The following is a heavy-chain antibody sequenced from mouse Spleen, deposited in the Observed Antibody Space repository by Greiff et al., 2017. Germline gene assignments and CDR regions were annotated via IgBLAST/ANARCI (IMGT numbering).Heavy chain of an antibody. CDR2: IWRGGST. V-gene: IGHV2-5*01. CDR1: GFSLTSYG. J-gene: IGHJ1*03. D-gene: IGHD1-1*01. CDR3: AKEGSNHWYFDV. Sequence: VKLMESGPGLVQPSQSLSITCTVSGFSLTSYGVHWVRQSPGKGLEWLGVIWRGGSTDYNAAFMSRLSITKDNSKSQVFFKMNSLQADDTAIYYCAKEGSNHWYFDVWGTGTTVTVSS.